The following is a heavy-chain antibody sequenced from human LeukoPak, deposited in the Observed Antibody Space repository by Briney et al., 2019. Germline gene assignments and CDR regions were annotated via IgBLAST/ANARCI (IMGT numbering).Heavy chain of an antibody. D-gene: IGHD2-2*01. CDR2: INHSGST. CDR1: GFTFSNAW. J-gene: IGHJ5*02. CDR3: ARARKPAALSWWFDP. Sequence: GSLRLSCAASGFTFSNAWMSWVRQAPGKGLEWVGEINHSGSTNYNPSLKSRVTISVDTSKNQFSLKLSSVTAADTAVYYCARARKPAALSWWFDPWGQGTLVTVSS. V-gene: IGHV4-34*01.